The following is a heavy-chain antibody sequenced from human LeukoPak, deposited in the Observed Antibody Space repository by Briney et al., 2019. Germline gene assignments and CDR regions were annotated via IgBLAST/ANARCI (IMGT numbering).Heavy chain of an antibody. J-gene: IGHJ3*02. V-gene: IGHV3-48*01. Sequence: LPGGSLRLSCAASGFTFSSYSMNWVRQAPGKGLEWVSYISSSSSTIYYADSVKGRFTISRDNAKNSLYLQMNSLRAEDTAVYYCARSMAYGGNFDAFDIWGQGTMVTVSS. CDR1: GFTFSSYS. CDR2: ISSSSSTI. CDR3: ARSMAYGGNFDAFDI. D-gene: IGHD4-23*01.